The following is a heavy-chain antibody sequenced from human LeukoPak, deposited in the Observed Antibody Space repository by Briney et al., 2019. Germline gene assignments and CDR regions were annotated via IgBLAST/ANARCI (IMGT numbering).Heavy chain of an antibody. CDR1: GDSVSSNSAA. V-gene: IGHV6-1*01. Sequence: PSQTLSLTCAISGDSVSSNSAAWNWIRQSPSRGLEWLGRTYYRSKWYNDYAVSVKSRITINPDTSKNQFSLQLNSVTPEDTAVYYSARFGHKDIVVVPAAIDAFDIWGQGTMVTVSS. CDR2: TYYRSKWYN. J-gene: IGHJ3*02. CDR3: ARFGHKDIVVVPAAIDAFDI. D-gene: IGHD2-2*01.